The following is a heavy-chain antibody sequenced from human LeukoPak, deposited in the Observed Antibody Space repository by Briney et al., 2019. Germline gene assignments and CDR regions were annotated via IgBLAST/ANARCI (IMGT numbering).Heavy chain of an antibody. D-gene: IGHD2-2*01. CDR1: GGSISSYY. V-gene: IGHV4-59*12. CDR2: IYYSGST. J-gene: IGHJ6*02. CDR3: ARDLTVVVPAAIESYYYGMDV. Sequence: PSETLSLTCTVSGGSISSYYWSWIRQPPGKGLEWIGYIYYSGSTNYNPSLKSRVTISVDTSKNQFSLKLSSVTAADTAVYYCARDLTVVVPAAIESYYYGMDVWGQGTTVTVSS.